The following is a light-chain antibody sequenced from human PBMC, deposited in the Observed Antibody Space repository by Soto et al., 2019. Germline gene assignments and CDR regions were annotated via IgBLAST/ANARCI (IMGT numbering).Light chain of an antibody. CDR1: QYILPF. V-gene: IGKV1-39*01. CDR2: AAS. J-gene: IGKJ4*01. CDR3: QQIHHNPVT. Sequence: DIQMTQSPSSLSPSVGDTVTSTWRESQYILPFLNWYQHKPGRAPKLLIFAASNLQSGVPSRFSGSGSGTDFTLTISSLPPEDFATYYCQQIHHNPVTFGGGTKVDIK.